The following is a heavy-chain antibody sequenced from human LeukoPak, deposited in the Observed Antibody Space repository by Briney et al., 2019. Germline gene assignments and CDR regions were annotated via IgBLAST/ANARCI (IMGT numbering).Heavy chain of an antibody. V-gene: IGHV1-69*08. CDR1: GGTFSTYT. D-gene: IGHD2-2*01. Sequence: GASVKVSCKASGGTFSTYTFNWVRQAPGQGLEWMGRIIPITEKTNYEPRFQGRLTITADASTNTAYMELSSLSSEDTAVYFCARDGAWIPALGDWGQGTLITVSS. J-gene: IGHJ4*02. CDR2: IIPITEKT. CDR3: ARDGAWIPALGD.